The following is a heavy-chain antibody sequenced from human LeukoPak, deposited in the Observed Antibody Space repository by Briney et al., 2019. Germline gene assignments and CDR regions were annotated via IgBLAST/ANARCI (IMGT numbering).Heavy chain of an antibody. V-gene: IGHV3-30*02. CDR2: IRYDGSNK. J-gene: IGHJ3*02. Sequence: GGSLRLSCAASGFTFSSYSMHWVRQAPGKGLEWVAFIRYDGSNKYYADSVKGRFTISRDNSKNTLYLQMNSLRAEDTAVYYCAKDDEYSSGWVDAFDIWGQGTMVTVSS. D-gene: IGHD6-19*01. CDR3: AKDDEYSSGWVDAFDI. CDR1: GFTFSSYS.